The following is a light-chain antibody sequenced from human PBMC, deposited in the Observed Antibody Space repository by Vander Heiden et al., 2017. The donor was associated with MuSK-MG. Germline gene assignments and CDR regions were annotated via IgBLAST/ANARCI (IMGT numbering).Light chain of an antibody. CDR2: AAS. CDR3: QQSYTTPLT. V-gene: IGKV1-39*01. CDR1: QSISSY. J-gene: IGKJ4*01. Sequence: DIQMTQSPSSLSASVGDRVTITCRASQSISSYLNWYQQKPGKAPKLLIYAASSLQSGVPSRFSGRGPGTDFTLTISSLQPEDFATYYCQQSYTTPLTFGGGTKVEIK.